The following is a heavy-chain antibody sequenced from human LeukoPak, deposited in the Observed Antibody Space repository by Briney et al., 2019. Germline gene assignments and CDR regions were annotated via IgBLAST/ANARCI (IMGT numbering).Heavy chain of an antibody. CDR2: IRSKAYGGTT. D-gene: IGHD6-13*01. CDR3: TRLGIAAAGTYYFDY. V-gene: IGHV3-49*04. J-gene: IGHJ4*02. CDR1: GFTFGDYA. Sequence: PGRSLRLSCTASGFTFGDYAMSWVRQASGKGLEWVGFIRSKAYGGTTEYAASVKGRFTISRDDSKSIAYLQMNSLKTEDTAVYYCTRLGIAAAGTYYFDYWGQGTLLTVSS.